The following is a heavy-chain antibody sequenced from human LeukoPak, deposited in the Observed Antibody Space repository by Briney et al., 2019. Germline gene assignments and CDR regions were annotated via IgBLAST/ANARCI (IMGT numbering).Heavy chain of an antibody. V-gene: IGHV3-15*01. J-gene: IGHJ4*02. D-gene: IGHD3-9*01. CDR2: IKSKTDGGTT. CDR1: GFTFSNAW. Sequence: GESLRLSCAASGFTFSNAWMSWVRQAPGKGLEWVGRIKSKTDGGTTDYAAPVKGRFTISRDDSKNTLYLQMNSLKTEDTAVYYCTTDLYYDILTGQAGAGWGQGTLVTVSS. CDR3: TTDLYYDILTGQAGAG.